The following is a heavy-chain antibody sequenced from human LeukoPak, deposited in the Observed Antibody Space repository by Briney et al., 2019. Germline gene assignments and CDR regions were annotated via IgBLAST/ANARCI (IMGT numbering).Heavy chain of an antibody. V-gene: IGHV3-7*01. CDR3: ARAYYDSSGPQGS. CDR1: GFTFSSYW. Sequence: GGSPRLSCAASGFTFSSYWMSWVRQAPGKGLEWVANIKQDGSEKYYVDSVKGRFTISRDNAKNSLYLQMNSLRAEDTAVYYCARAYYDSSGPQGSWGQGTLVTVSS. J-gene: IGHJ5*02. D-gene: IGHD3-22*01. CDR2: IKQDGSEK.